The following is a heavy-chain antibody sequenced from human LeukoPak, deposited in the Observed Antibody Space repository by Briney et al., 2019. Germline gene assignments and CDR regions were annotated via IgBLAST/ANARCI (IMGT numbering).Heavy chain of an antibody. J-gene: IGHJ4*02. Sequence: PSETLFLTCTVSGGSISSSSYYWGWIRQPPGKGLEWIGSIYYSGSTYYNPSLKSRVTISVDTSKNQFSLKLSSVTAADTAVYYCARDPIPSLVWSGEPYFDYWGQGTLVTVSS. D-gene: IGHD3-10*01. CDR3: ARDPIPSLVWSGEPYFDY. CDR1: GGSISSSSYY. V-gene: IGHV4-39*07. CDR2: IYYSGST.